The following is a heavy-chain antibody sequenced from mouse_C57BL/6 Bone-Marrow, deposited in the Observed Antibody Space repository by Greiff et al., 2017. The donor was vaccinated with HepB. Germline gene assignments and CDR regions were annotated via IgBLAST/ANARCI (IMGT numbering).Heavy chain of an antibody. J-gene: IGHJ1*03. D-gene: IGHD1-1*01. CDR1: GFSLTSYG. CDR3: AKTFITTVVATRWYFDV. V-gene: IGHV2-5*01. CDR2: IWRGGST. Sequence: VQLQESGPGLVQPSQSLSITCTVSGFSLTSYGVHWVRQSPGKGLEWLGVIWRGGSTDYNAAFMSRLSITKDNSKSQVFFKMNSLQADDTAIYYCAKTFITTVVATRWYFDVWGTGTTVTVSS.